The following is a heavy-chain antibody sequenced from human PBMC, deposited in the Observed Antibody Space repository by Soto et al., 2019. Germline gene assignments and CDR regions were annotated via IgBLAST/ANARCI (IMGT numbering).Heavy chain of an antibody. Sequence: PETLSLTCTVSGGSFSSYYWSWIRQRPGKGLEWIGYIYYSGNTNYNPSLKSRVTISVDTSKNQFSLKLSPVTAADPAVYYCARVARCSWSYYYYYGMDVCAQGTTVTFSS. V-gene: IGHV4-59*01. J-gene: IGHJ6*02. CDR1: GGSFSSYY. CDR3: ARVARCSWSYYYYYGMDV. CDR2: IYYSGNT. D-gene: IGHD6-13*01.